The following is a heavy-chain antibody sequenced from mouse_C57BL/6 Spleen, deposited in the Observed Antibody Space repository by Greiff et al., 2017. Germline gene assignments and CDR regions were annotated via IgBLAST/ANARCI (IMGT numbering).Heavy chain of an antibody. CDR1: GFTFSDYY. J-gene: IGHJ2*01. Sequence: EVQRVESEGGLVQPGSSMKLSCTASGFTFSDYYMAWVRQVPEKGLEWVANINYDGSSTYYLASLKSRFIISRDNAKNILYLQMSSLKSEDTATYYCARLGYYGSSFDYWGQGTTLTVSS. D-gene: IGHD1-1*01. CDR2: INYDGSST. CDR3: ARLGYYGSSFDY. V-gene: IGHV5-16*01.